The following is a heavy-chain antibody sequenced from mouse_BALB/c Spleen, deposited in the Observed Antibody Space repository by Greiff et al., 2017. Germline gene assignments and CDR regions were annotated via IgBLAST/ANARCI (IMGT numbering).Heavy chain of an antibody. Sequence: QVQLQQSGAELVRPGASVTLSCKASGYTFTDYEMHWVKQTPVHGLEWIGAIDPETGGTAYNQKFKGKATLTADKSSSTAYMELRSLTSEDSAVYYCTRWITTARYYFDYWGQGTTRTVSS. J-gene: IGHJ2*01. D-gene: IGHD1-2*01. CDR2: IDPETGGT. CDR3: TRWITTARYYFDY. V-gene: IGHV1-15*01. CDR1: GYTFTDYE.